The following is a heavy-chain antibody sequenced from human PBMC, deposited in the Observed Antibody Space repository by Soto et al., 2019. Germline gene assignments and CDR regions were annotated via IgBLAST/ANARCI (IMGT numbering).Heavy chain of an antibody. V-gene: IGHV3-33*01. CDR3: ARDLCSGWCGAMDV. J-gene: IGHJ6*02. Sequence: QVQLVESGGGVVQPGRSLRLSFAASGFTFSSYGMHWVRQAPGKGLEWVAVIWYDGSNKQYLDPVTGRFTISRDNSKNTLYLQMNSLSAEDTAVYYCARDLCSGWCGAMDVWCQVTKVTVAS. CDR2: IWYDGSNK. D-gene: IGHD6-13*01. CDR1: GFTFSSYG.